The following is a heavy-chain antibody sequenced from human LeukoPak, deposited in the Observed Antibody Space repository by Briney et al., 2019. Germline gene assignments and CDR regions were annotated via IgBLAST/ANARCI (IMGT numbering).Heavy chain of an antibody. CDR1: GGAISSYY. J-gene: IGHJ5*02. D-gene: IGHD6-19*01. V-gene: IGHV4-59*01. CDR3: ARDAAVAGTFLDDNWFDP. Sequence: SETLSLTCTVSGGAISSYYWSWIRQPPGKGLEWIGFIYYSGSTNYNPSLKSRVTISLDTSKNQFSLKLNSVTAADTAVYYCARDAAVAGTFLDDNWFDPWGQGTLVTVSS. CDR2: IYYSGST.